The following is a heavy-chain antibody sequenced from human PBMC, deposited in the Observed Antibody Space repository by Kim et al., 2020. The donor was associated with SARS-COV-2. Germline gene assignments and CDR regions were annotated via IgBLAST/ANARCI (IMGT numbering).Heavy chain of an antibody. CDR3: ARDGGSSNAFDI. V-gene: IGHV3-13*01. CDR2: IGTAGDT. Sequence: GGSLRLSCAASGFTFSSYDMHWVRQATGKGLEWVSAIGTAGDTYYPGSVKGRFTISRENAKNSLYLQMNSLRAGDTAVYYCARDGGSSNAFDIWGQGTMVTVSS. D-gene: IGHD2-2*01. CDR1: GFTFSSYD. J-gene: IGHJ3*02.